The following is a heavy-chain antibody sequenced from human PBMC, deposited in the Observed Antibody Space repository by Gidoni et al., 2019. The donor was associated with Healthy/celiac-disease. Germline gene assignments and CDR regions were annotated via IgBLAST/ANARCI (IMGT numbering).Heavy chain of an antibody. Sequence: PGKGLEWVSAISGSGGSTYYADSVKGRFTISRDNSKNTLYLQMNSLRAEDTAVYYCAKYARTLWFGEFRGTVDYWGQGTLVTVSS. J-gene: IGHJ4*02. CDR3: AKYARTLWFGEFRGTVDY. CDR2: ISGSGGST. D-gene: IGHD3-10*01. V-gene: IGHV3-23*01.